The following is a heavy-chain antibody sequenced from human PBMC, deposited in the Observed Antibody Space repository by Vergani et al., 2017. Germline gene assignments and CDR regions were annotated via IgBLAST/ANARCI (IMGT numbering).Heavy chain of an antibody. CDR2: ISAYNGNT. CDR3: ARDKEPDIMGRKAPYYYDGMDV. D-gene: IGHD2-15*01. CDR1: GYTFTSYG. Sequence: QVQLVQSGAEVKKPGASVKVSCKASGYTFTSYGISWVRQAPGQGLEWMGWISAYNGNTNYAQKLQGRVTMTTDTSTSTAYMELRSLRSDDTAVYYCARDKEPDIMGRKAPYYYDGMDVWGQGTTVTVSS. J-gene: IGHJ6*02. V-gene: IGHV1-18*01.